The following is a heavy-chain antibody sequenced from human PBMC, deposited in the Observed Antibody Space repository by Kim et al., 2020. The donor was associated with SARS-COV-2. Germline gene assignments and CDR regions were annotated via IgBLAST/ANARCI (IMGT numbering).Heavy chain of an antibody. CDR3: AKPLEGSGSYYLFDY. CDR2: ISGSGAGT. J-gene: IGHJ4*02. V-gene: IGHV3-23*01. CDR1: GFTFSNYA. Sequence: GGSLRLSCAASGFTFSNYAMSWVRQTPGKGLEWVATISGSGAGTYYADSVKGRFTISRDNSKNTLYLQMNSLRAEDTAVYYCAKPLEGSGSYYLFDYWGQGTLVTVSS. D-gene: IGHD3-10*01.